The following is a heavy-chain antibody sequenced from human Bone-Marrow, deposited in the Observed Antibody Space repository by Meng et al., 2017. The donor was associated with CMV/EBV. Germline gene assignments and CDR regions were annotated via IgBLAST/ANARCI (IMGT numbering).Heavy chain of an antibody. CDR1: GFTFSSYA. D-gene: IGHD1-14*01. J-gene: IGHJ4*02. Sequence: GGSLRLSCAASGFTFSSYAMHWVRQAPGKGLEWVAVISYDGSNKYYADSVKGRFTISRDNSKNTLYLEMNSLRPEDTAVYYCARQDGLRPGGPFFDCWGQGALVTVSS. CDR3: ARQDGLRPGGPFFDC. V-gene: IGHV3-30*04. CDR2: ISYDGSNK.